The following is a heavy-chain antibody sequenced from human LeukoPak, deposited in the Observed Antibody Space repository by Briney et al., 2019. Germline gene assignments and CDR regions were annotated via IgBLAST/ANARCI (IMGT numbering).Heavy chain of an antibody. CDR3: ARGYDSNSYSPGFDP. Sequence: SQTLSLTCTVSGDSVSRGGYYWSWIRQHPVKGLEWIGYIYSSGITFYNPSLKSRLTLSKDTSKNLFSLNLSSVTAADTAVYHCARGYDSNSYSPGFDPWGQGTLVTVSS. V-gene: IGHV4-31*03. D-gene: IGHD3-22*01. J-gene: IGHJ5*02. CDR1: GDSVSRGGYY. CDR2: IYSSGIT.